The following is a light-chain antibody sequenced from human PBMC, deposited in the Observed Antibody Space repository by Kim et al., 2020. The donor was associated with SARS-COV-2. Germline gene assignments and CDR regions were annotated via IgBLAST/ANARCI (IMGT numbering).Light chain of an antibody. V-gene: IGLV2-14*03. CDR1: SNDVGGYNY. CDR3: SSYTSSSTNV. J-gene: IGLJ1*01. CDR2: DVS. Sequence: SITIPCPETSNDVGGYNYVSWYQQHPGKAPKLLIYDVSYRPSGFSNRFSGSKSGNSASLTISGLQAEDEADYYCSSYTSSSTNVFGTGTKVTVL.